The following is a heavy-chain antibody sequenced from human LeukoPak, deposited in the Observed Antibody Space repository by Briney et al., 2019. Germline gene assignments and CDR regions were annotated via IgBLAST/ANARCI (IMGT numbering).Heavy chain of an antibody. CDR2: IYSGGST. V-gene: IGHV3-53*01. CDR3: ASHSSSSYGFDY. D-gene: IGHD6-13*01. J-gene: IGHJ4*02. Sequence: GGSLRLSCAASGFTVSSNHMSWVRQGPGKGLEWVSVIYSGGSTYYADSVKGRFTISRDNSKNTLYLQMNSLRAEDTAVYYCASHSSSSYGFDYWGQGTLVTVSS. CDR1: GFTVSSNH.